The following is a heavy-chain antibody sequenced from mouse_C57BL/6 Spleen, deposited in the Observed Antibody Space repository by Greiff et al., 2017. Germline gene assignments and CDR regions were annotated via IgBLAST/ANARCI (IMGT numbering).Heavy chain of an antibody. CDR1: GYAFTTYL. J-gene: IGHJ3*01. V-gene: IGHV1-54*01. D-gene: IGHD2-4*01. CDR2: VNPGSGGT. CDR3: ARSYDYGTGAWFAY. Sequence: QVQLQQSGAELVRPGTSVKVSCKASGYAFTTYLIEWVKQRPGQGLEWIGVVNPGSGGTNYNEKFKGKATLTADKSSSTAYMQLSSLTSEDSAVYFCARSYDYGTGAWFAYWGQGTLVTVSA.